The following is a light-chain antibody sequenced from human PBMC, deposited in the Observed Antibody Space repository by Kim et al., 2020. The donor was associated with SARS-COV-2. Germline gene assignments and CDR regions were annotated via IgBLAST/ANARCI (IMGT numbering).Light chain of an antibody. Sequence: EIVFTQSPGTLSLSPGERATLSCRASQSVSSSYLAWYQQKPGQAPRLLIYGASSRATGIPYRFSGSGSGTDFTLTISRLEPEDFAVYYCQQYGSSSITFGQGTRVEIK. CDR1: QSVSSSY. CDR3: QQYGSSSIT. CDR2: GAS. V-gene: IGKV3-20*01. J-gene: IGKJ5*01.